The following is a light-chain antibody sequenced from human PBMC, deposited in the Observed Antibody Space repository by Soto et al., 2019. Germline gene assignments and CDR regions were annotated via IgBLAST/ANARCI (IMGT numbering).Light chain of an antibody. CDR2: GAS. J-gene: IGKJ1*01. CDR3: QQYNNWPQT. V-gene: IGKV3-20*01. CDR1: QSVSSSY. Sequence: EIVSMPSPGTLSLSPGERATLSCRASQSVSSSYLAWYQQTPGQAPRLLIYGASSRATGIPDRFSGSGSGTDFTLTISRLEPEDFAVYYFQQYNNWPQTFGQWTKVYIK.